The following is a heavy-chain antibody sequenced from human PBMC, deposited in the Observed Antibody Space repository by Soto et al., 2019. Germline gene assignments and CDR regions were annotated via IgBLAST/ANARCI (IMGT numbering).Heavy chain of an antibody. D-gene: IGHD7-27*01. CDR1: GGSFSGYY. V-gene: IGHV4-34*01. Sequence: QVQPQQWGAGLLKPSETLSLTCAVYGGSFSGYYWNWIRQPPGKGLEWIGEINHSGSTNYNPSLKSRVTISVDTSKNQCSLKLSSVTAADTAVYYCARGWGRIFDYWGQGTLVTVSS. J-gene: IGHJ4*02. CDR2: INHSGST. CDR3: ARGWGRIFDY.